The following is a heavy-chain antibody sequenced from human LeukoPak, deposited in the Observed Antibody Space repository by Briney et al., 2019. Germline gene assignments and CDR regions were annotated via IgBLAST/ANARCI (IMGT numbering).Heavy chain of an antibody. J-gene: IGHJ4*02. CDR3: ARDAYCGGDCYYDY. D-gene: IGHD2-21*02. V-gene: IGHV3-11*06. CDR2: ISSSSSYT. CDR1: GFTFSDYY. Sequence: GGSLRLSCAASGFTFSDYYMSWIRQAPGKGLEWVSYISSSSSYTNYAGSVKGRFTISRDNAKNSLYLQMNSLRAVDTAVYYCARDAYCGGDCYYDYWGQGTLVTVSS.